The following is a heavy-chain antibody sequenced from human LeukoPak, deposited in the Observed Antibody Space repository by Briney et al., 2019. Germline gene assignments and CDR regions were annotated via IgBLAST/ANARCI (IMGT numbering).Heavy chain of an antibody. Sequence: GGSLRLSCAASGFTFSTYWMSWVRQAPGKGLEWVAIIKQDGSDKYYVDSVKGRFTISRDNAQSSLYLQMGSLRPEDTAVYYCARMGGSYWGREVNWFDPWGQGTLVTVSS. CDR2: IKQDGSDK. CDR1: GFTFSTYW. D-gene: IGHD7-27*01. V-gene: IGHV3-7*01. CDR3: ARMGGSYWGREVNWFDP. J-gene: IGHJ5*02.